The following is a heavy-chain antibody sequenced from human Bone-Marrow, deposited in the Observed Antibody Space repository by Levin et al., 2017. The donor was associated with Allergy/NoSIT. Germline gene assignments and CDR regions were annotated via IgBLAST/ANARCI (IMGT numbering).Heavy chain of an antibody. V-gene: IGHV4-4*02. CDR2: IYHSGST. CDR1: GGSISSSNW. D-gene: IGHD2-8*01. Sequence: SETLSLTCAVSGGSISSSNWWSWVRQPPGKGLEWIGEIYHSGSTNYNPSLKSRVTISVDKSKNQFSLKLSSVTAADTAVYYCARDRARNGVRTRGGMDVWGQGTTVTVSS. CDR3: ARDRARNGVRTRGGMDV. J-gene: IGHJ6*02.